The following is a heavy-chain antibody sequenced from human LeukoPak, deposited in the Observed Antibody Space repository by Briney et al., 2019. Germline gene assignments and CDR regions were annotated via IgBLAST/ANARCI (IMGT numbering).Heavy chain of an antibody. CDR2: INTDGSHT. D-gene: IGHD5-18*01. J-gene: IGHJ3*01. CDR3: ARDGSRDTASNTFDF. V-gene: IGHV3-74*01. CDR1: GFTFSRSW. Sequence: GGSLRLSCVASGFTFSRSWIHWVRHAPGKGLVWVSRINTDGSHTTYADFVKGRFTTSRDNAKNTLYLQMNSVRAEDTAVYYCARDGSRDTASNTFDFWGQGTMVTVSS.